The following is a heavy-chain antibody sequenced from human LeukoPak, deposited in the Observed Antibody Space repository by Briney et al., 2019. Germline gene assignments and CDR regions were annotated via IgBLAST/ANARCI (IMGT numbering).Heavy chain of an antibody. CDR1: GGSINRTYY. D-gene: IGHD1-7*01. J-gene: IGHJ4*02. CDR2: IYHRGSI. V-gene: IGHV4-30-2*01. CDR3: ARVDWNYNFDY. Sequence: PSQTLSLTCTVSGGSINRTYYWSWIRQPPGKGLEWIGYIYHRGSIYSNPSLRSRITMSIDMSKNQFSLNMSSVTAADRAVYYCARVDWNYNFDYWGQGTLVTVSS.